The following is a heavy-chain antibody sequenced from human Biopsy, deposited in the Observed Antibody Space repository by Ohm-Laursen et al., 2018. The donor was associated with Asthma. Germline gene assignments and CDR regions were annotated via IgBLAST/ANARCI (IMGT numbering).Heavy chain of an antibody. CDR2: ITFDGSTQ. Sequence: SLRLSCAASGRHFRSYNMHWARQAPGKGLEWVAVITFDGSTQHYGDSVKGRFTISRDNSKNMLFLQTNSLRAEDTAVYYCLRDTLGYYFDIWGQGTQVTVSS. CDR3: LRDTLGYYFDI. V-gene: IGHV3-30-3*01. D-gene: IGHD6-13*01. J-gene: IGHJ4*02. CDR1: GRHFRSYN.